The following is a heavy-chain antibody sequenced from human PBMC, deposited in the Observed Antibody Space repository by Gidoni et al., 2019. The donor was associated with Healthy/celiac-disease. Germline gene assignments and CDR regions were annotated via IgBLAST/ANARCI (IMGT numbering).Heavy chain of an antibody. CDR1: GYTFTGYY. CDR2: INPNSGGT. Sequence: QVQLVQSGAEVKKPGASVKVSCKASGYTFTGYYMHWVRQAPGQGLEWMGWINPNSGGTNYAQKFQGRVTMTRDTFISTAYMELSRLRSDDTAVYYCARGDSYGPTYYYYGMDVWGQGTTVTVSS. D-gene: IGHD5-18*01. J-gene: IGHJ6*02. CDR3: ARGDSYGPTYYYYGMDV. V-gene: IGHV1-2*02.